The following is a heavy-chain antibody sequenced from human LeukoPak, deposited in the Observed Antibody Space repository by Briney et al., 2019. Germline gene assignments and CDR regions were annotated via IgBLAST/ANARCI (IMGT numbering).Heavy chain of an antibody. J-gene: IGHJ6*03. CDR3: TKFSPRPIGFFYCMDV. CDR1: GFTFSRYA. D-gene: IGHD2/OR15-2a*01. Sequence: GGSLRLSCAASGFTFSRYAMSWVRQAPGKGLEWVSTISGSGASTYFADSVKGRFTISRDNSKTTLYLQMNDLRVEDTAVYYCTKFSPRPIGFFYCMDVWGKGTTVTVSS. V-gene: IGHV3-23*01. CDR2: ISGSGAST.